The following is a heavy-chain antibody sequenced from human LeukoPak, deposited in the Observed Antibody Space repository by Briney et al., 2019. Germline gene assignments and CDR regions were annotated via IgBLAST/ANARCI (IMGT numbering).Heavy chain of an antibody. CDR3: AKGGPGLYDAFDI. Sequence: PGGSLRLSCAASGFTFSSYAMSWVRQAPGKGLEWVSAISGSGGSTYYADSVKGRFTISRDNAKNTLYLQMNSLRAPDTALYYCAKGGPGLYDAFDIWGQGTMVTVSS. CDR1: GFTFSSYA. CDR2: ISGSGGST. J-gene: IGHJ3*02. D-gene: IGHD3-16*02. V-gene: IGHV3-23*01.